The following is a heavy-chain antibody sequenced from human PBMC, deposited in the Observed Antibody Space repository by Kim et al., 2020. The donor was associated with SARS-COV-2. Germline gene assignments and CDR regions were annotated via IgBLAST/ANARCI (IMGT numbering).Heavy chain of an antibody. J-gene: IGHJ6*02. V-gene: IGHV3-43*02. CDR1: GFTFDDYA. D-gene: IGHD6-19*01. Sequence: GGSLRLSCAASGFTFDDYAMHWVRQAPGKGLEWVSLISGDGGSTYYADSVKGRFTISRDNSKNSLYLQMNSLRTEDTALYYCAKDFKTSGWYNYYYYGMDVWGQGTTVTVSS. CDR2: ISGDGGST. CDR3: AKDFKTSGWYNYYYYGMDV.